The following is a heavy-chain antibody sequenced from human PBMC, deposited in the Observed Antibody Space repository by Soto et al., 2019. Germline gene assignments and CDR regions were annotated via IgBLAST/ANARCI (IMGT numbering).Heavy chain of an antibody. CDR1: GGTFSSYA. Sequence: SVKVSCKASGGTFSSYAISWVRQAPGQGLEWMGGIIPIFGTANYAQKFQGRVTITADESTSTAYMELSSLRSEDTAVYYCARTGGPSKGYCTNGVCPGYDYWGQRTLVTVSS. CDR2: IIPIFGTA. V-gene: IGHV1-69*13. D-gene: IGHD2-8*01. J-gene: IGHJ4*02. CDR3: ARTGGPSKGYCTNGVCPGYDY.